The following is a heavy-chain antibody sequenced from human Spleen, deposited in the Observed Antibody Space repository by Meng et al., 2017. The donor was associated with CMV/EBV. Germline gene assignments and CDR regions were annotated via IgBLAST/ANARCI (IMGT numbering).Heavy chain of an antibody. V-gene: IGHV3-21*01. J-gene: IGHJ4*02. CDR3: ARDGGMATNLGD. D-gene: IGHD5-24*01. Sequence: GGSLRLSCAASGFTFSSYNMNWVRQAPGKGLEWVSSISSSGYIYYADSVKGRFTISRDNAKNSLYLQMNSLRAEDTAVYYCARDGGMATNLGDWGQGTLVTVSS. CDR2: ISSSGYI. CDR1: GFTFSSYN.